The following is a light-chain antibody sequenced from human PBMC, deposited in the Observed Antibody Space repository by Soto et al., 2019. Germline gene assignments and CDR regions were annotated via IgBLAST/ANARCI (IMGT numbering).Light chain of an antibody. CDR3: RSYTSSSKLYV. CDR1: SSDVGGYNY. J-gene: IGLJ1*01. V-gene: IGLV2-14*01. CDR2: EVS. Sequence: QSVLTQPASVSGSAGQSITISCTGTSSDVGGYNYVSWYQQHPGKAPKLMNYEVSNRPSGGSNRFSCSKSGNTATLTNYGVQAEDEGDYYCRSYTSSSKLYVFGTGTKLTVL.